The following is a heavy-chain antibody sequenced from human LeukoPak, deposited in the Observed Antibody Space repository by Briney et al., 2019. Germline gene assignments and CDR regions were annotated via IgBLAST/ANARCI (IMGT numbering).Heavy chain of an antibody. V-gene: IGHV3-66*01. J-gene: IGHJ4*02. CDR2: IYSGGTT. D-gene: IGHD6-13*01. Sequence: SGGSLRLSCAASGVTVGNNYMNWVRRAPGKGLEWVSLIYSGGTTHYADSVKGRFTISRDNSKNTLYLQMNNLRVDDTAVYYCARDPPAVATNTYGWGQGTLVTVS. CDR3: ARDPPAVATNTYG. CDR1: GVTVGNNY.